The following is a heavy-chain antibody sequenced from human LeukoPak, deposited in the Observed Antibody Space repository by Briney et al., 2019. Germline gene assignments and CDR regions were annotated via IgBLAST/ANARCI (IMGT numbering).Heavy chain of an antibody. D-gene: IGHD2-21*02. J-gene: IGHJ6*03. CDR2: INPNSGDT. Sequence: ASVKVSCKASGYTFTAYYMHWVRQAPGQGLEWMGWINPNSGDTKYAQKFQGRVTMTRDTSNNTVYMDLTRLIFDDTAMYYCARDGVFRFEVGDVYYYYMDVWGKGTTVIISS. CDR3: ARDGVFRFEVGDVYYYYMDV. CDR1: GYTFTAYY. V-gene: IGHV1-2*02.